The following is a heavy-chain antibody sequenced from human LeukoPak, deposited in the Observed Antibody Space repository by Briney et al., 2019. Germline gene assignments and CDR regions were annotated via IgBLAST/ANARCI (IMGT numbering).Heavy chain of an antibody. V-gene: IGHV4-39*01. D-gene: IGHD2-15*01. Sequence: SETLSLTCTVSGGSISNSNYYWGWIRQPPGKGLEWIGSIHYSGSTYYNPSVNSRVTMSVDTSKNQLSLKLSSVTAADTAVYYCARWSGYCSGGSCPQYGVDVWGQGTTVTVSS. CDR2: IHYSGST. CDR3: ARWSGYCSGGSCPQYGVDV. J-gene: IGHJ6*02. CDR1: GGSISNSNYY.